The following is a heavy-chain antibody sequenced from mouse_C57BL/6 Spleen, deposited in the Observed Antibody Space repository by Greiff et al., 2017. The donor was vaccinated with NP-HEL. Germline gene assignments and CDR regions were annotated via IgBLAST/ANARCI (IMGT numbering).Heavy chain of an antibody. CDR3: ASDLLSYVDY. J-gene: IGHJ2*01. D-gene: IGHD2-1*01. V-gene: IGHV3-6*01. Sequence: EVKLMESGPGLVKPSQSLSLTCSVTGYSITSGYYWNWIRQFPGNKLEWMGYISYDGSNNYNPSLKNRISITRDTSKNQFFLKLNSVTTEDTATYYCASDLLSYVDYWGQGTTLTVSS. CDR1: GYSITSGYY. CDR2: ISYDGSN.